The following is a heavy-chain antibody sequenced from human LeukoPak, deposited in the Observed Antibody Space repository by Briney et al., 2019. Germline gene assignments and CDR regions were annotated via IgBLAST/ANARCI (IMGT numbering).Heavy chain of an antibody. CDR3: ARDDCSNYFDY. CDR2: INSDGSSI. CDR1: GFTFSSYW. J-gene: IGHJ4*02. V-gene: IGHV3-74*01. D-gene: IGHD4-11*01. Sequence: PGGSLRLSCAASGFTFSSYWMHWVRQAPGKGLVWVSRINSDGSSISYADSVKGRFTISRDNAKNTLYLQMHSLRAEDTAMYYCARDDCSNYFDYWGQGTLVTVSS.